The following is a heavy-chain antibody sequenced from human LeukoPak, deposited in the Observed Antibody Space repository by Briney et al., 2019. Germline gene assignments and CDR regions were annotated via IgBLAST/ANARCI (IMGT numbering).Heavy chain of an antibody. Sequence: GGSLRLSCAVSGFTFDDYAMHWVRQVPGEGLEWVSGINWNSDSIGYADSVKGRFTTSRDNAKNSLYLQMNSLRAEDTAFYYCAINGGGDSGYGNFDYWGQGTLVTVSS. J-gene: IGHJ4*02. CDR2: INWNSDSI. D-gene: IGHD5-12*01. CDR3: AINGGGDSGYGNFDY. CDR1: GFTFDDYA. V-gene: IGHV3-9*01.